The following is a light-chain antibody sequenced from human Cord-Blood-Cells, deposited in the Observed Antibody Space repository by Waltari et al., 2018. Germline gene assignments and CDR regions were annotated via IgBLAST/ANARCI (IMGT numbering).Light chain of an antibody. J-gene: IGKJ4*01. Sequence: DIQMTQSPSPLSASVGYRVTITCQASQDISNYLNWYQQKPGKAPKLLIYDASNLETGVPSRFSGSGSGTDFTFTISSLQPEDIATYYCQQYDNLPLTFGGGTKVEIK. CDR1: QDISNY. CDR3: QQYDNLPLT. V-gene: IGKV1-33*01. CDR2: DAS.